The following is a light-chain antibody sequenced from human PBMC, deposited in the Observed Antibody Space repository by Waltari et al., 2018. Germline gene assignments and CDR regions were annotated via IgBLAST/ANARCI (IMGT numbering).Light chain of an antibody. J-gene: IGKJ1*01. CDR2: GAS. CDR1: QSLSGRY. Sequence: ETVLTQSPGTLSLSPGARATLSCRASQSLSGRYLAWYQQKPGQAPRLLIYGASSRATGIPDRFSGSGSGTDFTLTISRLEPEDFAVYYFQQYSSLHQTFGQGTNVESK. V-gene: IGKV3-20*01. CDR3: QQYSSLHQT.